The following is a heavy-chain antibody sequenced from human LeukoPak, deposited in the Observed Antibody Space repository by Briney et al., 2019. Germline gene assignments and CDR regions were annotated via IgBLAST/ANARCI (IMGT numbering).Heavy chain of an antibody. J-gene: IGHJ4*02. D-gene: IGHD3-9*01. CDR3: VIWGDYDVLTGYYVPDY. Sequence: GGSLRLSCVASGFTSSNYAMSWVRQAPGKGLEWVSAITGSGGNTYYADSVKGRFTISRDNSKNTVFLQMNSLRHEDTAIYYCVIWGDYDVLTGYYVPDYWGQGTLVTVSS. CDR2: ITGSGGNT. CDR1: GFTSSNYA. V-gene: IGHV3-23*01.